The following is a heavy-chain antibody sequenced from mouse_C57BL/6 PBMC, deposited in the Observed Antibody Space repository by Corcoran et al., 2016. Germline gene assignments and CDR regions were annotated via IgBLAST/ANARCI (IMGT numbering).Heavy chain of an antibody. J-gene: IGHJ2*01. CDR2: INPNNGGT. CDR3: ARWGSSGPFDY. CDR1: GYTFTDYY. Sequence: EVQLQQSGPELVKPGASVKISCKASGYTFTDYYMNWVKQSHGKSLEWIGDINPNNGGTSYNQKFKGKATLTVDKSSSTAYMELRSLTSEDSAVYYCARWGSSGPFDYWGQGTTLTVSS. V-gene: IGHV1-26*01. D-gene: IGHD3-2*02.